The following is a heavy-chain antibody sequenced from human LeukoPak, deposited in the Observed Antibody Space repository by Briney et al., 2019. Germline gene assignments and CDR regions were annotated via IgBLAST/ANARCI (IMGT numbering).Heavy chain of an antibody. Sequence: ASVKVSCKASGYPFSAHFLNWVRQAPGQGLEWMGNIDTTTGNPRYAQDFTGRFVFSLDTSVSTAYLQIISLKADDTAAYYCVRGTPTPGMDYWGQGTQVTVSS. J-gene: IGHJ4*02. V-gene: IGHV7-4-1*02. CDR3: VRGTPTPGMDY. CDR2: IDTTTGNP. CDR1: GYPFSAHF. D-gene: IGHD3-10*01.